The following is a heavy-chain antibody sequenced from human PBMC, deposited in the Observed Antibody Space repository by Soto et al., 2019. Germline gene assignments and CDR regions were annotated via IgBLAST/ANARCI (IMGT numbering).Heavy chain of an antibody. CDR3: ARDLRSSGYEYDPFDI. D-gene: IGHD3-22*01. J-gene: IGHJ3*02. Sequence: SVKVSCKASGGTFSSYAISRVRQAPGQGLEWMGGIIPIFGTANYTQKFQGRVTITADESTSTAYMELSSLRSEDTAVYYCARDLRSSGYEYDPFDIWGQGTMVTVSS. CDR2: IIPIFGTA. CDR1: GGTFSSYA. V-gene: IGHV1-69*13.